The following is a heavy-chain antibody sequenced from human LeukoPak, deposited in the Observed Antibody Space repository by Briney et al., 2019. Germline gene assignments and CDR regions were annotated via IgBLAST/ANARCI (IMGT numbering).Heavy chain of an antibody. CDR3: ASLGTYCSGGSCYSFDY. CDR2: INHSGST. Sequence: PSETLSLTCAVYGVSFSGYYWSWIRQPPGKGREWIGEINHSGSTNYNPSLKSRVNISVDTSKNQLSLKVSSVTAADTAVYYCASLGTYCSGGSCYSFDYWGQGTLVTVSS. D-gene: IGHD2-15*01. J-gene: IGHJ4*02. CDR1: GVSFSGYY. V-gene: IGHV4-34*01.